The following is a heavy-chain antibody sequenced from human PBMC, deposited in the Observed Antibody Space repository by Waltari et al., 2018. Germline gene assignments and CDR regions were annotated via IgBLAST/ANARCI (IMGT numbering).Heavy chain of an antibody. J-gene: IGHJ5*02. V-gene: IGHV3-72*01. Sequence: EMQLVEYXGGLVQPGGSLRLSCXGSGXTFGEYHMGWIRQAPGKGLEWVCRIKKVGQXYTTDFAASVKGXFTXSRXXXQXSMYLQMXXXKTEXTAVYYCARXXWGKFDPXGQGTLVTVXS. CDR1: GXTFGEYH. D-gene: IGHD7-27*01. CDR2: IKKVGQXYTT. CDR3: ARXXWGKFDP.